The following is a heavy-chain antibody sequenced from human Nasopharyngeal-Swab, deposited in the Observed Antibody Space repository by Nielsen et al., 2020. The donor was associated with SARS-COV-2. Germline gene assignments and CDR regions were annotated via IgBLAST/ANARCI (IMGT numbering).Heavy chain of an antibody. Sequence: GESLKISCATSGFTFSNYWMHWVRQAPGKGLEWVARIDMRGRTTTHADSVKGRFTISRDNAKNNLSLQMHCLTPADTAVYFCVRGPVEGATGYFQFWGQGTLVTVSS. J-gene: IGHJ1*01. D-gene: IGHD1-26*01. V-gene: IGHV3-74*03. CDR3: VRGPVEGATGYFQF. CDR1: GFTFSNYW. CDR2: IDMRGRTT.